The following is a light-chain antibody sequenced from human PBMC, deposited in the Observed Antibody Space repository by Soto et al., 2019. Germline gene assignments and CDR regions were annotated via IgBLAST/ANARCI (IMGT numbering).Light chain of an antibody. J-gene: IGKJ4*01. CDR1: QSVSSH. V-gene: IGKV3-15*01. CDR3: QRYNNWPLT. CDR2: GAS. Sequence: VMKLSLVTLSLSPGERATLSCRASQSVSSHLAWYHQKPGQAPRLLIYGASTRATGIPARFSGSRSGTEFTLTINSLQSEDFAVYYCQRYNNWPLTFGGGTKADI.